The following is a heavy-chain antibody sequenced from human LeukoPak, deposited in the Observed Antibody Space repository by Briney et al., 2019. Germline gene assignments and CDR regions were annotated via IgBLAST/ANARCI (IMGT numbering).Heavy chain of an antibody. CDR2: IYTSGST. V-gene: IGHV4-61*02. D-gene: IGHD1-26*01. CDR1: GGSISSGSYY. J-gene: IGHJ3*02. CDR3: ARVYIRRGHYDAFDI. Sequence: SETLSLTCTVSGGSISSGSYYWSWIRQPAGKGLEWIGRIYTSGSTNYNPSLKSRVTISVDTSKNQFSLKLSSVTAADTAVYYCARVYIRRGHYDAFDIGGQGTMVTVSS.